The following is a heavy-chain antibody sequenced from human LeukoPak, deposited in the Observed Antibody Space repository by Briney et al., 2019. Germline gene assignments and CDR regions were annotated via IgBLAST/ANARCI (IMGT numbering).Heavy chain of an antibody. CDR1: GGSFSGYY. CDR2: INYSGST. Sequence: SETLSLTCAVYGGSFSGYYWSWNRQPPGKGLEWIGEINYSGSTNYNPSLKSRVTISVDTSKKQFSLRLSSVTAADTAVYYCARGLSAIVYWGQGTLVTVSS. CDR3: ARGLSAIVY. D-gene: IGHD2-15*01. J-gene: IGHJ4*02. V-gene: IGHV4-34*01.